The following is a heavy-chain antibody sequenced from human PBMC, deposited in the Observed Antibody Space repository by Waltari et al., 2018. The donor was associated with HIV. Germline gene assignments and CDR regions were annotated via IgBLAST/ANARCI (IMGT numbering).Heavy chain of an antibody. CDR1: GGSFGGYF. V-gene: IGHV4-34*02. D-gene: IGHD2-15*01. Sequence: QVQLQQWGAGLLKPSETLSLTCAVYGGSFGGYFWSWIRQSPGKGLEWIGEISHNGSTNYNPSLQSRVTISVDRSKNQFSLKLKSVTAADTATYYCAGSIVVVVSTRTNWFDPWGQGTLVIVSS. CDR3: AGSIVVVVSTRTNWFDP. J-gene: IGHJ5*02. CDR2: ISHNGST.